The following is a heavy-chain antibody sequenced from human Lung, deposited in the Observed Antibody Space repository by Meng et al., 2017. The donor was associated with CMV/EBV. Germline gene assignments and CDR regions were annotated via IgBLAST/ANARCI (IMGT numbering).Heavy chain of an antibody. Sequence: GSLRLSCAVSGGFISSSSWWSWVRQPPGKGLEWIGEIHHSGRTKYNPSLKSRVIISVDKSKNQFTLNLSSVTAADTAVYFCAREYCSATSCYLVASGGMDVWXQGTTVXVSS. V-gene: IGHV4-4*01. CDR2: IHHSGRT. J-gene: IGHJ6*02. D-gene: IGHD2-2*01. CDR1: GGFISSSSW. CDR3: AREYCSATSCYLVASGGMDV.